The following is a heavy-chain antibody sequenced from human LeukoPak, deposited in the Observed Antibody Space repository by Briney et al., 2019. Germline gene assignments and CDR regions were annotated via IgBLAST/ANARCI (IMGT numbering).Heavy chain of an antibody. Sequence: GSSVKVSCKASGGTFSSYAISWVRQAPGQGLEWMGGIIPIFGTANYAQKFQGRVTITADKSTSTAYMELSSLRSEDTAVYYCARLFQRNELNYYDSSGYSLGYWGQGTLVTVTS. D-gene: IGHD3-22*01. CDR3: ARLFQRNELNYYDSSGYSLGY. CDR2: IIPIFGTA. V-gene: IGHV1-69*06. CDR1: GGTFSSYA. J-gene: IGHJ4*02.